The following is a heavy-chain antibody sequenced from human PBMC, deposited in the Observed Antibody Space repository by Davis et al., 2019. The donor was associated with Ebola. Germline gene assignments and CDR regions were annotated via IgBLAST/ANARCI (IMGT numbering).Heavy chain of an antibody. CDR2: IKQDGSEK. Sequence: GESLKISCAASGFIFSSHWMTWVRQSPGKGLEWVANIKQDGSEKYYVDSVKGRFTISRDNAKNSLYLQMNSLRVEDTAVYYCVRSQGYFSWFDPWGQGTLVTVSS. CDR3: VRSQGYFSWFDP. CDR1: GFIFSSHW. J-gene: IGHJ5*02. D-gene: IGHD3-22*01. V-gene: IGHV3-7*03.